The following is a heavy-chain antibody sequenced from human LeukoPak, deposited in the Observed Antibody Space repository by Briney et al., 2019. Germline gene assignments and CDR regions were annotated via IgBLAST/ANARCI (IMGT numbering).Heavy chain of an antibody. J-gene: IGHJ6*02. Sequence: GASVKVSCEASGYTFTSYGISWVRQAPGQGLEWMGWISAYNGNTNYAQKLQGRVTMTTDTSTSTAYMELRSLRSDDTAVYYCARINYYDSSGYYYYYYGMDVWGQGTTVTVSS. V-gene: IGHV1-18*01. CDR1: GYTFTSYG. D-gene: IGHD3-22*01. CDR3: ARINYYDSSGYYYYYYGMDV. CDR2: ISAYNGNT.